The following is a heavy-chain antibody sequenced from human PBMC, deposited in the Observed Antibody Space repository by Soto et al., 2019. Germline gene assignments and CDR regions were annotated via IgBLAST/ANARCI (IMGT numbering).Heavy chain of an antibody. Sequence: GGSLRLSCAASGFTFSTYLMNWVGEAPGKGLEWVANIKQDGSEKYYVDSVKSRFAISRDNAKDSLFLQMNNLRAEDTAVYYCVRDWSTFWGMDVWGQGTTVTVSS. CDR3: VRDWSTFWGMDV. V-gene: IGHV3-7*01. CDR1: GFTFSTYL. CDR2: IKQDGSEK. J-gene: IGHJ6*02.